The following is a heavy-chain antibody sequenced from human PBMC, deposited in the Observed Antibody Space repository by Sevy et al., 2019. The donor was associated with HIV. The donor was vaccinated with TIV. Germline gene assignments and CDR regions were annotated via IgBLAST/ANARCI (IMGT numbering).Heavy chain of an antibody. D-gene: IGHD6-13*01. J-gene: IGHJ4*02. V-gene: IGHV3-21*01. CDR1: GFTFSSYA. CDR3: AREVEGSTWTAEWYYFDY. Sequence: GGSLRLSCGVSGFTFSSYAMTWVRQAPGKGLEWVSSITTSSSYIHYADSVKGRFTISRDNAKNSLYLQMNSLRAEDTAVYYCAREVEGSTWTAEWYYFDYWGQGTLVTVSS. CDR2: ITTSSSYI.